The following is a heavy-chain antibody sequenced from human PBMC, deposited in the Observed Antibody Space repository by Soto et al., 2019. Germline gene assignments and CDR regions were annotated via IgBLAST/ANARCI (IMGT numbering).Heavy chain of an antibody. CDR3: ARGLRTGNYGMDX. V-gene: IGHV1-69*13. CDR1: GGTFYNYA. D-gene: IGHD2-15*01. CDR2: IIPMFETV. Sequence: SLKVSCKASGGTFYNYAVSWVRQAPGQGLEWMGGIIPMFETVNYAQRFQGRLTIAADESTSTAYMELTSLTSADTAIYFCARGLRTGNYGMDXWGQGTTVTVS. J-gene: IGHJ6*02.